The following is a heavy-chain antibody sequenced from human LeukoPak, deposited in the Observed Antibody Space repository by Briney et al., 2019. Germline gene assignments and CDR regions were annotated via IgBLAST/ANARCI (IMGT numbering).Heavy chain of an antibody. CDR3: ARGYCSSTSCFDYYMDV. CDR1: EFSVGSNY. D-gene: IGHD2-2*01. V-gene: IGHV3-66*01. J-gene: IGHJ6*03. Sequence: PGGSLRLSCAASEFSVGSNYMTWVRQAPGKGLEWVSLIYSGGSTYYADSVKGRFTISRDNSKNTLYLQMNSLRAEDTAVYYCARGYCSSTSCFDYYMDVWGKGTTVTISS. CDR2: IYSGGST.